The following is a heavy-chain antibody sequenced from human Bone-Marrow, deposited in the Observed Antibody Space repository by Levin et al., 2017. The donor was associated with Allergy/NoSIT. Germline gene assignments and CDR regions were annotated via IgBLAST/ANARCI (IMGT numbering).Heavy chain of an antibody. CDR3: ARGPSAYLYQWREGGVFDI. Sequence: SETLSLTCAVYGGSFSRTYWSWIRQSPGKGLEWIGEINNSGSSNSNPSLKSRVTISVGTSKNQFSLRLTSVTAADTAVYYCARGPSAYLYQWREGGVFDIWGQGTTVTVSP. V-gene: IGHV4-34*01. CDR1: GGSFSRTY. J-gene: IGHJ3*02. CDR2: INNSGSS. D-gene: IGHD6-19*01.